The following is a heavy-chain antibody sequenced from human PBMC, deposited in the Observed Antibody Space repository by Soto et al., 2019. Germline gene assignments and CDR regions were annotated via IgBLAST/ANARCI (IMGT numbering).Heavy chain of an antibody. D-gene: IGHD6-13*01. J-gene: IGHJ2*01. V-gene: IGHV5-51*01. CDR2: IYPGDSET. Sequence: EVQLMQSGPEVKKPGESLRISCEASGYKFTAYWIGWVRQMPGKGLEWMGIIYPGDSETRYSPSFQGQVSISVDKSNSTAYLQWNSLKISDTAIYYCARHIGVTAAGTRLYFDLWGRGTLVTVSS. CDR1: GYKFTAYW. CDR3: ARHIGVTAAGTRLYFDL.